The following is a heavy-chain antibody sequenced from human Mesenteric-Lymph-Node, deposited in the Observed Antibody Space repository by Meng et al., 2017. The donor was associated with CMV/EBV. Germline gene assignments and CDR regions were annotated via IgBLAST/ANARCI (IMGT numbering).Heavy chain of an antibody. CDR2: ISPGGTTI. D-gene: IGHD5-12*01. CDR1: EFTFSTYE. CDR3: ARVSSKYSGYDFGY. J-gene: IGHJ4*02. V-gene: IGHV3-48*03. Sequence: SLKISCAASEFTFSTYEMNWVRQAPGKGLEWVSYISPGGTTIHYADSVKGRFTISRDNAKNSVYLQMSSLRAEDTAVYYCARVSSKYSGYDFGYWGQGTLVTVSS.